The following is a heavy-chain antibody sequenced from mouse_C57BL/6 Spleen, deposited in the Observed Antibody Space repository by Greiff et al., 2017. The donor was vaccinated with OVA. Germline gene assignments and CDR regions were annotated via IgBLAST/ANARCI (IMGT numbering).Heavy chain of an antibody. J-gene: IGHJ2*01. CDR2: INPSSGYT. CDR3: ARNNYGSSFDY. V-gene: IGHV1-7*01. Sequence: QVQLKESGAELAKPGASVKLSCKASGYTFTSYWMHWVKQRPGQGLEWIGYINPSSGYTKYNQKFKDKATLTADKSSSTAYMQLSSRTYEDSAVYYCARNNYGSSFDYWGQGTTRTVSS. CDR1: GYTFTSYW. D-gene: IGHD1-1*01.